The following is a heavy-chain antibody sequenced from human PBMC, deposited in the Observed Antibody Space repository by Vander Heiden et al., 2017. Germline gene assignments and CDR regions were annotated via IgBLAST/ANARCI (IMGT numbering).Heavy chain of an antibody. CDR2: IYNSGST. CDR3: ARDRDDAFDI. CDR1: AFSVSNNY. V-gene: IGHV3-53*01. J-gene: IGHJ3*02. Sequence: EVQLVESGGGLVQPGGSLRLSCAASAFSVSNNYMSWVRQAPGRGLEWVSVIYNSGSTTYADSVKGRFTISRDHSKNALYLQMNSLRAEDTAVYYCARDRDDAFDIWGQGTMVTVSS.